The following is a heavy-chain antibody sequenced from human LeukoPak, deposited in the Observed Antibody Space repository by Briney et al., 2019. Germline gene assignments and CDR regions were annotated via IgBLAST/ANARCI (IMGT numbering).Heavy chain of an antibody. J-gene: IGHJ4*02. Sequence: ASVKVSCKASGGTFSSYAISSVRQAPGQGLEWLGGIIPIFGTANYAQKFQGRVTITADESTSTAYMELSSLRSEDTAVYYCATAAYYYGSGSYSPDYWGQGTLVTVSS. CDR2: IIPIFGTA. D-gene: IGHD3-10*01. V-gene: IGHV1-69*01. CDR1: GGTFSSYA. CDR3: ATAAYYYGSGSYSPDY.